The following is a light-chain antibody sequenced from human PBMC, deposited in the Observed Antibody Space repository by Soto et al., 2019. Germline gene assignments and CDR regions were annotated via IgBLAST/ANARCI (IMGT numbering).Light chain of an antibody. CDR2: EVS. CDR1: SSDIGAYNY. V-gene: IGLV2-14*01. Sequence: QSVLTQPASVSGSPGQSITISCTGNSSDIGAYNYVSWYQQHSGKAPKLMIYEVSNRPSGISNRFSGSKSGDTASLTISGLHREDEADYYCCSYTTNNTYVFGTGTKVTVL. J-gene: IGLJ1*01. CDR3: CSYTTNNTYV.